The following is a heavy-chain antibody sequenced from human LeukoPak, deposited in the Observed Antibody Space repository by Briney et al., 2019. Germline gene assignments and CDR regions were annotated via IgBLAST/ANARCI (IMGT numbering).Heavy chain of an antibody. D-gene: IGHD6-13*01. Sequence: GGSLRLSCAASGFTFSSYVMSWVRQAPGKGLEWVSAIRGSGGSTYYADSVKGRFTISRDNAKNSLYLQMNSLRAEDTAVYYCARIGAGSSRDYWGQGTLVTVSS. CDR2: IRGSGGST. V-gene: IGHV3-23*01. CDR1: GFTFSSYV. CDR3: ARIGAGSSRDY. J-gene: IGHJ4*02.